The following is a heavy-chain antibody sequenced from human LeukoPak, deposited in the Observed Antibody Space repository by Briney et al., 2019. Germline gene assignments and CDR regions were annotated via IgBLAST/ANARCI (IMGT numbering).Heavy chain of an antibody. CDR3: ARGVGLGGLSHLDY. Sequence: GGSLRLSCAASGFTFSSYSMNWVRQAPGKGLEWVSSISSSSSYIYYADSVKGRFAISRDNAKNSLYLQMNSLRAEDTAVYYCARGVGLGGLSHLDYWGQGTLVTVSS. D-gene: IGHD3-16*02. CDR2: ISSSSSYI. CDR1: GFTFSSYS. V-gene: IGHV3-21*04. J-gene: IGHJ4*02.